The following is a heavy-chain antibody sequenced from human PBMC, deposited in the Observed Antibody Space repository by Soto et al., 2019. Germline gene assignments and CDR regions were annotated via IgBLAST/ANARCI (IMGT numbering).Heavy chain of an antibody. CDR2: ISGSGGST. Sequence: GGSLRLSCAASGFTFSSYAMSWVRQAPGKGLEWVSAISGSGGSTYYADSVRGRFTISRDNSKNTLYLQMNSLRAEDTAVYYCAKGLWTLVVPAAYYYYYGMDVWAKGPRSPSP. J-gene: IGHJ6*02. CDR3: AKGLWTLVVPAAYYYYYGMDV. CDR1: GFTFSSYA. V-gene: IGHV3-23*01. D-gene: IGHD2-2*01.